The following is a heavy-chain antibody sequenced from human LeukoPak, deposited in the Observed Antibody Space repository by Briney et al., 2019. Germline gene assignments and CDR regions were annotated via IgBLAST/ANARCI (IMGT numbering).Heavy chain of an antibody. V-gene: IGHV4-31*03. Sequence: RPSETLSLTCTVSGGSISSGGYYWSWIRQHPGKGLEWIGYIYYSGSTYYNPSLKSRVTISVDTSKNQFSLKLSSVTAADTAVYYCARGSVLWLDYWGQGTLVTVSS. D-gene: IGHD5-18*01. CDR3: ARGSVLWLDY. CDR2: IYYSGST. J-gene: IGHJ4*02. CDR1: GGSISSGGYY.